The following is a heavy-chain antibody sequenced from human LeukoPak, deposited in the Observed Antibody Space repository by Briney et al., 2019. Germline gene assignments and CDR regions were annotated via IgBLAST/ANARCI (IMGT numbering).Heavy chain of an antibody. V-gene: IGHV4-59*01. CDR2: IYYSGST. J-gene: IGHJ3*02. CDR1: GGSISSYY. D-gene: IGHD1-26*01. Sequence: SEILSLTCTVSGGSISSYYWSWIRQPPGKGLEWIGYIYYSGSTNYNPSLKSRVTISVDTSKNQFSLKLSSVTAADTAVYYCARDRGSYSYDAFDIWGQGTMVTVSS. CDR3: ARDRGSYSYDAFDI.